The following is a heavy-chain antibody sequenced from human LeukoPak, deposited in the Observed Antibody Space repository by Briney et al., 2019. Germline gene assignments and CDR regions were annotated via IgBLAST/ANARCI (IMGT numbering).Heavy chain of an antibody. CDR2: TYYRSKWYN. CDR1: GDSVSSNSAA. V-gene: IGHV6-1*01. CDR3: ARDWRGDGYNSDYFDY. Sequence: SQTLSLTCAISGDSVSSNSAAWNWIRQSPSRGLEWLGRTYYRSKWYNDYAVSVKSRITINPDTSKNQFSLQLNSVTPEDTAVYYCARDWRGDGYNSDYFDYWGQGTLVTVSS. J-gene: IGHJ4*02. D-gene: IGHD5-24*01.